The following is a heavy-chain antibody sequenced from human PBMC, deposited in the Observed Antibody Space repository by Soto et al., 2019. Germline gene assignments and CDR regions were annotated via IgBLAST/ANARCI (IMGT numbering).Heavy chain of an antibody. CDR2: ISSSSSYI. CDR1: GFTFSSYS. D-gene: IGHD2-21*02. CDR3: ARGGVETYYYYYGMDV. V-gene: IGHV3-21*01. Sequence: EVQLVESGGGLVKPGGSLRLSCAASGFTFSSYSMNWVRQAPGKGLEWVSSISSSSSYIYYADSVKGRFTISRDNAKNSLYLQMNSLRAEDTAVYYCARGGVETYYYYYGMDVWGQGTTVTVSS. J-gene: IGHJ6*02.